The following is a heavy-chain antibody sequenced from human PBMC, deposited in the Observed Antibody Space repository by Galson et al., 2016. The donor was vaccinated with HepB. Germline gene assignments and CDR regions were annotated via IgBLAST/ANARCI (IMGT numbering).Heavy chain of an antibody. V-gene: IGHV3-21*06. Sequence: SLRLSCAASEFTFSSYSMNWVRQAPGKGLEWISSISSNSNYIYYADSVKGRFTISRDNAKNSLYLQMDRLRVEDTAVYYCARDPYSMRVDVNDAFDIWGQGTTVTVSS. CDR2: ISSNSNYI. CDR3: ARDPYSMRVDVNDAFDI. D-gene: IGHD2/OR15-2a*01. CDR1: EFTFSSYS. J-gene: IGHJ3*02.